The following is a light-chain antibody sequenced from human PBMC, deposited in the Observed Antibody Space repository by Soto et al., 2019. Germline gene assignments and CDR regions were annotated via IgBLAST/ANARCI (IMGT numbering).Light chain of an antibody. J-gene: IGKJ4*01. Sequence: EIMMTQSPATLSVSPGKRATLSCRASQSVSSNLAWYQQKPGQAPRLLIYGASTRATGIPARFSGSGSGTEFTLTISSLQSEDFALYYCQQYNDGTFGGGTKVEIK. CDR2: GAS. V-gene: IGKV3-15*01. CDR3: QQYNDGT. CDR1: QSVSSN.